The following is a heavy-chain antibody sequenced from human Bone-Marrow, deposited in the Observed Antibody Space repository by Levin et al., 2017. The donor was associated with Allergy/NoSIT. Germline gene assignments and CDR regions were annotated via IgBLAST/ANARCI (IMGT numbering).Heavy chain of an antibody. Sequence: SVKVSCKASGGTFSSYAISWVRQAPGQGLEWMGGIIPIFGTANYAQKFQGRVTITADESTSTAYMELSSLRSEDTAVYYCARVLRYFDWLPTRRGDYYYYGMDVWGQGTTVTVSS. D-gene: IGHD3-9*01. CDR3: ARVLRYFDWLPTRRGDYYYYGMDV. CDR2: IIPIFGTA. J-gene: IGHJ6*02. V-gene: IGHV1-69*13. CDR1: GGTFSSYA.